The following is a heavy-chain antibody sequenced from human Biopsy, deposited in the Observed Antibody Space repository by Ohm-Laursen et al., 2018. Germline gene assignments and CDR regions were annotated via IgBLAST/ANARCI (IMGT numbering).Heavy chain of an antibody. Sequence: SSVKVSCKVPGGTFSNYGVNWVRQAPGQGLEWLGGNIPILGTGNYAQKFQDRVTVAADTSTSTATMELRSLRSDDTAVYYCATKLTGYFHHWGQGTLVTVSS. CDR1: GGTFSNYG. V-gene: IGHV1-69*06. CDR3: ATKLTGYFHH. D-gene: IGHD3-9*01. J-gene: IGHJ1*01. CDR2: NIPILGTG.